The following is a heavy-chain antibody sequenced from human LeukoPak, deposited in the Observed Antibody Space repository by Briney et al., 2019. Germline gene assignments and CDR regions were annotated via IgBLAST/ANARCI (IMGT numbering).Heavy chain of an antibody. CDR1: GGSFSGYY. CDR2: INHSGST. J-gene: IGHJ4*02. CDR3: ARSSKGYFDY. Sequence: SETLSLTCAVYGGSFSGYYWSWIRQPPGKGLEWIGEINHSGSTNYNSSLKSRVTISVDTSKNQFSLKLSSVTAADTAVYYCARSSKGYFDYWGQGTLVTVSS. V-gene: IGHV4-34*01. D-gene: IGHD4-11*01.